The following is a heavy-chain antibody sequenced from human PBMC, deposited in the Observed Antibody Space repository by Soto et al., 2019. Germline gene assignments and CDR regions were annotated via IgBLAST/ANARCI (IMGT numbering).Heavy chain of an antibody. D-gene: IGHD1-1*01. Sequence: SETLSLTCTVSGASISGFYWSWIRKSAGKGLEWIGRIYAIGTTDYNPSLKSRVMMSVDTSKKQFSLKLRSVTAADTAVYYCVRDGTKTLRDWFDPWGQGISVTVSS. V-gene: IGHV4-4*07. CDR1: GASISGFY. J-gene: IGHJ5*02. CDR3: VRDGTKTLRDWFDP. CDR2: IYAIGTT.